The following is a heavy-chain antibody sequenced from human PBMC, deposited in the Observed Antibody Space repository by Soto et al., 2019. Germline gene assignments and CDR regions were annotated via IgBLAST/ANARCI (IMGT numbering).Heavy chain of an antibody. D-gene: IGHD2-2*01. J-gene: IGHJ5*01. V-gene: IGHV3-7*01. Sequence: GGSLRLCCAASGFPFSNFCMTWVRQGPGKGLEWVANIKEDGVEKYYVDFVKGRFTISRDNAKNSLSLQINSLRAEDTAAYYCARGLSRLDSWGQGT. CDR2: IKEDGVEK. CDR1: GFPFSNFC. CDR3: ARGLSRLDS.